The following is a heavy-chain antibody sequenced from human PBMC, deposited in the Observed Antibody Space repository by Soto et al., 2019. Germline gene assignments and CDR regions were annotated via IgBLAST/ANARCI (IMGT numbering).Heavy chain of an antibody. CDR3: ARGSDAYAFDI. CDR1: GGSMRNFY. D-gene: IGHD2-2*01. CDR2: IYSSGTT. J-gene: IGHJ3*02. V-gene: IGHV4-4*07. Sequence: QVQLQESGPGLVKPSDTLSLTCTVSGGSMRNFYWSWVRQPAGKGLEYIGHIYSSGTTSYNPSLKSRVAMSRDASENQFSLRLSSLTAADTAVYYCARGSDAYAFDIWGQGTMVTVSS.